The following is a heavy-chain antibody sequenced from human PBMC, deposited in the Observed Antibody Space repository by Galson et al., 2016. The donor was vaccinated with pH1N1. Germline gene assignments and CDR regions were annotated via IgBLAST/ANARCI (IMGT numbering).Heavy chain of an antibody. CDR2: VNPGGATT. CDR3: ARQYDFGDYRGDAFDI. CDR1: GSSFTRYW. Sequence: QSGAEVKKPGESLKISCKASGSSFTRYWIAWVRQVPGKGLVWVGVVNPGGATTRYSPPFPSQVTISSDKSINTAYLQWISLEASDTATYYSARQYDFGDYRGDAFDIWGQGTMVIVSS. V-gene: IGHV5-51*03. D-gene: IGHD4-17*01. J-gene: IGHJ3*02.